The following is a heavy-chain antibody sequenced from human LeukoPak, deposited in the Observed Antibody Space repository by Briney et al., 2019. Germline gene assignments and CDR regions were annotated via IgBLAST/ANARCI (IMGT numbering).Heavy chain of an antibody. CDR1: GFTFSSYA. V-gene: IGHV3-30-3*01. CDR3: ARPHLLYSLMGYFDY. D-gene: IGHD5-18*01. J-gene: IGHJ4*02. Sequence: GRSLRLSCAASGFTFSSYAMHWVRQAPGKGLEWVAVISYDGSNKYYADSVKGRFTISRDNSKNTLYLQMNSLRAEDTAVYYCARPHLLYSLMGYFDYWGQGTLVTVSS. CDR2: ISYDGSNK.